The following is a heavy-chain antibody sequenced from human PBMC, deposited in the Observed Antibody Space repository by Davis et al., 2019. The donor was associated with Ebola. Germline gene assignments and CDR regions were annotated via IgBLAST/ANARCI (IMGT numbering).Heavy chain of an antibody. J-gene: IGHJ4*02. CDR2: ISYDGSNK. CDR3: AKDYFDY. CDR1: GFTFSSYG. Sequence: GGSLRLSCAASGFTFSSYGMHWVRQAPGKGLEWVAVISYDGSNKYYADSVKGRFTISRDNSKNTLYLQMNSLRAEDTAVYYCAKDYFDYWGQGTLVTASS. V-gene: IGHV3-30*18.